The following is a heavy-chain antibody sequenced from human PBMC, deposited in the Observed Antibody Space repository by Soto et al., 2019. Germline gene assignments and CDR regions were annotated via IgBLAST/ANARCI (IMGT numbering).Heavy chain of an antibody. J-gene: IGHJ5*02. D-gene: IGHD2-21*02. Sequence: GASVKVSCKASGYTFTALYINWVRQAPGQGLEWMGWVNPNTGLTKLAQKFQGRVTMTRDTSISTAYMELTRLTSDDTAVYYCTTLRLDPWGQGTLVTVSS. CDR3: TTLRLDP. V-gene: IGHV1-2*02. CDR2: VNPNTGLT. CDR1: GYTFTALY.